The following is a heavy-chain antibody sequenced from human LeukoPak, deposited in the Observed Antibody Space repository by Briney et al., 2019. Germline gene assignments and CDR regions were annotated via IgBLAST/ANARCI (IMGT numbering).Heavy chain of an antibody. CDR1: GGAVNSYY. Sequence: SETLSLTCNVSGGAVNSYYWSWIRQTPGEGLKWIGYISHNGNIDYAPSLKSRVTMSIDTTKNQFSLKLTSVTAADTAVFYCARETSQKGTHYMDVWGKGTTVTISS. CDR2: ISHNGNI. J-gene: IGHJ6*03. D-gene: IGHD3-10*01. V-gene: IGHV4-59*02. CDR3: ARETSQKGTHYMDV.